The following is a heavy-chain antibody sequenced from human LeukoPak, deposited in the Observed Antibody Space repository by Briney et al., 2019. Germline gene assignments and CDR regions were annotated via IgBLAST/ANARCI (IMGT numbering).Heavy chain of an antibody. CDR1: GGSFSGYY. V-gene: IGHV4-34*01. Sequence: PSETLSLTCAVYGGSFSGYYWSWIRQPPGKGLEWIGEINHSGSTNYNPSLKSRVTISVDTSKNQFSLKLSSVTAADTAVYYCARGNYYDSSGYRLWGNYFDYWGQGTLVTVSS. J-gene: IGHJ4*02. CDR2: INHSGST. D-gene: IGHD3-22*01. CDR3: ARGNYYDSSGYRLWGNYFDY.